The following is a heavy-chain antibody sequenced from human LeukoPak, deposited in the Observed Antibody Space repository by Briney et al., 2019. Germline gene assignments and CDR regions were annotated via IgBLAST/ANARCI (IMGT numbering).Heavy chain of an antibody. Sequence: SETLSLTCAVYGGSFSGYYWSWIRQSPGKGLEWIGEINDSGSTNYNPSLKSRVTISVDTSKNQSSVKLRSLTAADTAFYFCARARGGGIEYWGQGTLVTVSS. D-gene: IGHD3-10*01. J-gene: IGHJ4*02. V-gene: IGHV4-34*01. CDR2: INDSGST. CDR3: ARARGGGIEY. CDR1: GGSFSGYY.